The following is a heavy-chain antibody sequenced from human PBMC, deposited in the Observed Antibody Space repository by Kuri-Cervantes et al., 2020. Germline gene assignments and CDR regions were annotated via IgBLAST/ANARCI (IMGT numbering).Heavy chain of an antibody. CDR1: GFIFSSYG. Sequence: GGSLTLSCAASGFIFSSYGMHWVRQVPGNGLGWVVVVWYDETNKYFADSVKGRFTISRDNSKNTLFLQMNSLRAEDTAVYYCARDPLGYCTGGSCTLHGMDVWGQGTRVTVSS. V-gene: IGHV3-33*01. CDR3: ARDPLGYCTGGSCTLHGMDV. J-gene: IGHJ6*02. CDR2: VWYDETNK. D-gene: IGHD2-15*01.